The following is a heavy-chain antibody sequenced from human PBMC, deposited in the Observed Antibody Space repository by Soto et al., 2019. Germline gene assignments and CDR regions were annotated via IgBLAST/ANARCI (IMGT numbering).Heavy chain of an antibody. CDR1: GVTLSDYP. CDR2: LLPIFGTT. V-gene: IGHV1-69*01. J-gene: IGHJ5*02. D-gene: IGHD2-21*01. CDR3: AREYCGCETCNNRILYWLDA. Sequence: QVQLVQSGAEVKKPGSSVKVSCKASGVTLSDYPINWVRQAPGQGLEWMGGLLPIFGTTIYAQKFQGRLTKTTDESTNTAYMELGDLEPEDTAIFYCAREYCGCETCNNRILYWLDAWGQGTLVTVSS.